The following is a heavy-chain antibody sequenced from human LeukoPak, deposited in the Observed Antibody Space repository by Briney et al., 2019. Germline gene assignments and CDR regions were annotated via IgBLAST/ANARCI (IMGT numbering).Heavy chain of an antibody. CDR2: IWYDGSNK. V-gene: IGHV3-33*01. CDR1: GFTFSSYG. J-gene: IGHJ4*02. Sequence: GGSLRLSCAASGFTFSSYGMHWVRQAPGKGVEWVAVIWYDGSNKYYADSVKGRFTISRDNSKNTLFLQMNSLRAEDTAVYYCARVDSSGPGDYWGQGTLVTVSS. CDR3: ARVDSSGPGDY. D-gene: IGHD6-19*01.